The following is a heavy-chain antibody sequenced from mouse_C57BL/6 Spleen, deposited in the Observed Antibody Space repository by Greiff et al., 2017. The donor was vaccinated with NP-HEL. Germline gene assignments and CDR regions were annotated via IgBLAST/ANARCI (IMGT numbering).Heavy chain of an antibody. CDR2: INPYNGDT. V-gene: IGHV1-20*01. D-gene: IGHD2-5*01. CDR1: GYSFTGYF. CDR3: ARKPSNSWYFDV. Sequence: VQLQQSGPELVKPGDSVKISRKASGYSFTGYFMNWVMQSHGKSLEWIGRINPYNGDTFYNQKFKGKATLTVDKSSSTAHMELRSLTSEDSAVYYCARKPSNSWYFDVWGTGTTVTVSS. J-gene: IGHJ1*03.